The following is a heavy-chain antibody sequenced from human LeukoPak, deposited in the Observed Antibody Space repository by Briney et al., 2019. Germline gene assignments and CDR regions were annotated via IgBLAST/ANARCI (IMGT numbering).Heavy chain of an antibody. D-gene: IGHD6-13*01. CDR3: AYSSSWYGDAFDI. CDR1: GGSISSSSYY. Sequence: KTSETLSLTRTVSGGSISSSSYYWGWIRQPPGKGLEWIGSIYYSGSTYYNPSLKSRVTISVDTSKNQFSLKLSSVTAADTAVYYCAYSSSWYGDAFDIWGQGTMVTVSS. CDR2: IYYSGST. J-gene: IGHJ3*02. V-gene: IGHV4-39*01.